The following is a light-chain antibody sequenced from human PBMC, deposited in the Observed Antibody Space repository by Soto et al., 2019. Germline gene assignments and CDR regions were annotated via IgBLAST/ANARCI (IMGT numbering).Light chain of an antibody. J-gene: IGKJ5*01. V-gene: IGKV2-30*01. CDR3: VQRIDWPRYT. Sequence: DVVMTQSPLSLPVTLGQPASISCRSSQRLVYSDGNTYLKWVQQRPGQTPRRLIYTVSKRDAGGPDRFSGSGSGTDVTLKISRVEAADVGVYYCVQRIDWPRYTFGRGTRLEIK. CDR2: TVS. CDR1: QRLVYSDGNTY.